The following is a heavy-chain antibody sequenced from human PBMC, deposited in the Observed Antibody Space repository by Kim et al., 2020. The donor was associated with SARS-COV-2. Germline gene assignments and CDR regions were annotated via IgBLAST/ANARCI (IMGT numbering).Heavy chain of an antibody. CDR2: INAGNGNT. J-gene: IGHJ6*02. V-gene: IGHV1-3*01. D-gene: IGHD3-9*01. CDR1: GYTFTSYA. Sequence: ASVKVSCKASGYTFTSYAMHWVRQAPGQRLEWMGWINAGNGNTKYSQKFQGRVTITRDTSASTAYMELSSLRSEDTAVYYCARQTPLRYFDWLSPPQYGMDVWGQGTTVTVSS. CDR3: ARQTPLRYFDWLSPPQYGMDV.